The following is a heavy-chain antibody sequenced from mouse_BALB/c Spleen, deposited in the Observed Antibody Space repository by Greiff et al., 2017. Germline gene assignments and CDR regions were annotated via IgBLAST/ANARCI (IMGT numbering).Heavy chain of an antibody. D-gene: IGHD2-13*01. J-gene: IGHJ3*01. CDR3: SDGDWLAD. CDR1: GFNIKDTY. CDR2: IDPANGNT. V-gene: IGHV14-3*02. Sequence: VHVKQSGAELVKPGASVKLSCTASGFNIKDTYMHWVKQRPEQGLEWIGRIDPANGNTKYDPKFQGKATITADTSSNTAYLQLSSLTSEDTAVYYCSDGDWLADWGQGTLVTVAA.